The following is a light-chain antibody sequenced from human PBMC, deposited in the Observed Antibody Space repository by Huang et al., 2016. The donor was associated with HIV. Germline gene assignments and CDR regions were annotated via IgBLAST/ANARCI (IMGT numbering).Light chain of an antibody. Sequence: IVMTQTPLSLSVPPGKPATISCKSNQSLLHSDGKTYLYWYLQRPGQSPQLLIYEVSSRSSGVPDRFSGSGSGTDFTLKISRVEAGDVGVYYCMQSIHLRTFGQGTKLEIK. CDR3: MQSIHLRT. J-gene: IGKJ2*02. CDR2: EVS. CDR1: QSLLHSDGKTY. V-gene: IGKV2-29*02.